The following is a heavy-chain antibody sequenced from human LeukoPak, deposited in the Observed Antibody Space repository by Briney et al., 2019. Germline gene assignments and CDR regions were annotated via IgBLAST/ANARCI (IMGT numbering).Heavy chain of an antibody. CDR2: IIPIFGTA. J-gene: IGHJ4*02. CDR3: ARASRGGNYLTGSFGY. CDR1: GGTFSSYA. Sequence: SVKVSCKASGGTFSSYAISWVRQAPGQGLEWMGGIIPIFGTANYAQKFQGRVTITADESTSTAYMELSSLRSEDTAVYYCARASRGGNYLTGSFGYWGQGTLVTVSS. D-gene: IGHD4-23*01. V-gene: IGHV1-69*13.